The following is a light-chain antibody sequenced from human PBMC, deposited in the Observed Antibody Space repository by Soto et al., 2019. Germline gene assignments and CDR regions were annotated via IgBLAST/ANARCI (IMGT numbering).Light chain of an antibody. Sequence: QSVLTQPPSVSAAPGQKVTISCSGSSSNIGNNYVSWYQHLPGTAPKLVIYDNNKRPSGIPDRFSGSKSGTSATLGITGLQSGDEADYYCGTWDSSLSAGWGVFGGGTKLTVL. CDR3: GTWDSSLSAGWGV. J-gene: IGLJ2*01. CDR1: SSNIGNNY. CDR2: DNN. V-gene: IGLV1-51*01.